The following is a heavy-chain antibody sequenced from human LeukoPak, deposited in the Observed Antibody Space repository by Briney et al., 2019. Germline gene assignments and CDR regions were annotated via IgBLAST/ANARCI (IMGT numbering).Heavy chain of an antibody. CDR3: ARQTAMGRSGDY. J-gene: IGHJ4*02. CDR1: GYSFTTYW. CDR2: IDPSDSDT. D-gene: IGHD5-18*01. V-gene: IGHV5-51*01. Sequence: GESLKISCKASGYSFTTYWIGWVRQMPGKGLEWMGIIDPSDSDTRYTPSFQGQVTISADKSLTTAYLQWNSLKASDTALYYCARQTAMGRSGDYWGQGALVTVSS.